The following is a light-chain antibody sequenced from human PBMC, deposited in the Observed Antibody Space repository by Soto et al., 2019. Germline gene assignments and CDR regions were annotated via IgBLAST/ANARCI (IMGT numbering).Light chain of an antibody. CDR3: QQYYNWPRT. Sequence: DIQMTQSPSTLSASVGDRVTITCRASQSISSWLAWYQQKPGKAPKLLIYKASSLESGVPSRFSGSGSGTEFTLTINSLQAEDCAVYYCQQYYNWPRTFGQGTDWRL. J-gene: IGKJ5*01. CDR1: QSISSW. CDR2: KAS. V-gene: IGKV1-5*03.